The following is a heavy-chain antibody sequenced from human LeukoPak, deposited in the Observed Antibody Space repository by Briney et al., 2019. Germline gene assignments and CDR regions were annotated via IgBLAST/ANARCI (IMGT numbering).Heavy chain of an antibody. CDR1: GYTFTSYA. CDR3: ARGAYSSGWKARWRGDY. J-gene: IGHJ4*02. CDR2: INTNTGNP. V-gene: IGHV7-4-1*02. Sequence: GASVKVSCKASGYTFTSYAMNWVRQAPGQGLEWMGWINTNTGNPTYAQGFTGRFVFSLDTSVSTAYLQISSLKAEDTAVYYCARGAYSSGWKARWRGDYWGQGTLVTVSS. D-gene: IGHD6-19*01.